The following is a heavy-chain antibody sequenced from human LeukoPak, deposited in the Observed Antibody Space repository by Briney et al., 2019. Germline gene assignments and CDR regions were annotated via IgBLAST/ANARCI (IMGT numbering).Heavy chain of an antibody. CDR1: GGSISSYY. Sequence: SETLSLTCTVSGGSISSYYWSWIRQPPGKGLEWIGYIYYSGSTNYNPSLKSRVTISVDTSKNQFSLKLSSVTAADTAVYYCARGGGIAVAGTWWFDPWGQGTLVTVSS. CDR2: IYYSGST. J-gene: IGHJ5*02. D-gene: IGHD6-19*01. CDR3: ARGGGIAVAGTWWFDP. V-gene: IGHV4-59*01.